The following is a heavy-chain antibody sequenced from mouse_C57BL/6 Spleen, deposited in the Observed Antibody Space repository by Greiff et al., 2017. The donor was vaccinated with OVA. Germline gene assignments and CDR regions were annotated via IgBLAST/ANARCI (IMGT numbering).Heavy chain of an antibody. V-gene: IGHV1-26*01. CDR2: INPNNGGT. D-gene: IGHD1-1*02. J-gene: IGHJ3*01. CDR3: ARSIYGGAFAY. CDR1: GYTFTDYY. Sequence: EVQLQQSGPELVKPGASVKISCKASGYTFTDYYMNWVKQSHGKSLEWIGDINPNNGGTSYNQKFKGKATLTVDKSSSTAYMELRSLTSEDSAVYYCARSIYGGAFAYWGQGTLVTVSA.